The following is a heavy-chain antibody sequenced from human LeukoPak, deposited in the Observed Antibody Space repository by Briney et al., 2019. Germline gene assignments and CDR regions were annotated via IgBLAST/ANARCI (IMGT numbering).Heavy chain of an antibody. CDR1: GYTFTGDY. CDR2: LNPDSGGP. Sequence: ASVTVSCKASGYTFTGDYMHWVRQAPGQGLEWMGWLNPDSGGPNHAQKSQGRVTIPTATAIITAYMELSRMRSDDTAVYYCAREAPMYYDFWGCDLGPYGMDVWGQGTAVTVS. CDR3: AREAPMYYDFWGCDLGPYGMDV. V-gene: IGHV1-2*02. J-gene: IGHJ6*02. D-gene: IGHD3-3*01.